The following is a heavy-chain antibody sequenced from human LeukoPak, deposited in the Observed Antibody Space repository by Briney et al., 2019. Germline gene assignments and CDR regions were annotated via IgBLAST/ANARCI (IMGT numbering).Heavy chain of an antibody. CDR3: AGWGYSSGWQPYYYYMDV. D-gene: IGHD6-19*01. Sequence: SQTLSLTCTVSGGSISSGDYYWSWIRQPPGKGLEWIGYIYYSGSTYYNPSLKSRVTISVDTSKNQFSLKLSSVTAADTAVYYCAGWGYSSGWQPYYYYMDVWGKGTTVTVSS. CDR2: IYYSGST. CDR1: GGSISSGDYY. J-gene: IGHJ6*03. V-gene: IGHV4-30-4*08.